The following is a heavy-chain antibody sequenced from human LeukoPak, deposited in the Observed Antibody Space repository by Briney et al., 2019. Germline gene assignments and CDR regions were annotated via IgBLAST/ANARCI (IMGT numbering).Heavy chain of an antibody. CDR2: INGSGGST. Sequence: PGASLRLSCAVSGFTFSSYAMSWVRQAPGKGLEWVSAINGSGGSTYYADSVKGRLTISRDNSKNTLYLQMNSLRAEDTAIYYCAKSTHGTTTCYAFYYCGQGAQVTVSA. V-gene: IGHV3-23*01. D-gene: IGHD2-2*01. CDR1: GFTFSSYA. CDR3: AKSTHGTTTCYAFYY. J-gene: IGHJ4*02.